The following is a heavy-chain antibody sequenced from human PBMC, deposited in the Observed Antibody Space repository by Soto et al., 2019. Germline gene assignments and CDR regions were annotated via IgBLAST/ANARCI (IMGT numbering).Heavy chain of an antibody. J-gene: IGHJ4*02. CDR3: AIGAGRRPSWGGFVY. Sequence: EVQLLESGGGLVQPGGSLRLSCAASGFTFGSYAMSWVRQAPGKGLEWVSAISGSGGSTYYTDSVKGRFTMSRDNCKNTLDLQMNRVRAEVTAICCCAIGAGRRPSWGGFVYRGQGTLVAVSS. D-gene: IGHD6-6*01. V-gene: IGHV3-23*01. CDR2: ISGSGGST. CDR1: GFTFGSYA.